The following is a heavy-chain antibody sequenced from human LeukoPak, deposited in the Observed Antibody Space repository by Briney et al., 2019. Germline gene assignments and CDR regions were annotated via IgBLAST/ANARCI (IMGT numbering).Heavy chain of an antibody. CDR1: GFTFTNYW. V-gene: IGHV3-7*01. J-gene: IGHJ1*01. Sequence: PGGSLGLSCAASGFTFTNYWMSWVRQAPGKGLEWVAMIREDGDDIYYVGSVKGRFTISRDNTKNSLYLQMNSLRAEDTAMYYCVRDRGSGSSQTHEFFEHWGQGTLVTVSS. CDR2: IREDGDDI. D-gene: IGHD1-26*01. CDR3: VRDRGSGSSQTHEFFEH.